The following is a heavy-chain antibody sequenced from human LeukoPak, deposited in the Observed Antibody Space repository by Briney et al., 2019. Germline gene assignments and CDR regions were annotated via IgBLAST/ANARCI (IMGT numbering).Heavy chain of an antibody. V-gene: IGHV3-23*01. CDR2: ISGSGGST. J-gene: IGHJ4*02. D-gene: IGHD3-16*01. Sequence: GGSLRLSCAASGFIFSRYEMNWVRQAPGKGLEWVSAISGSGGSTYYADSVKGRFTISRDNSKNTLYLQMNSLRAEDTAVYYCAKHLRNDYVWGEGNFYDYWGQGTLVTVSS. CDR1: GFIFSRYE. CDR3: AKHLRNDYVWGEGNFYDY.